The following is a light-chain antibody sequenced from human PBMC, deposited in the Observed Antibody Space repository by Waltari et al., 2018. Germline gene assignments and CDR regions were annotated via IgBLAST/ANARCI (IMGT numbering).Light chain of an antibody. CDR3: QQYYDTPQT. J-gene: IGKJ1*01. CDR1: QSVLYRSSNSNY. Sequence: DIVMTQSPDSLAVSLGERATINCKSSQSVLYRSSNSNYLAWSQQKSGQPPKLLIYWASTRESGVPDRFSGSGSGTDFTLTISSLQAEDVAVYYCQQYYDTPQTFGQGTKVEIK. V-gene: IGKV4-1*01. CDR2: WAS.